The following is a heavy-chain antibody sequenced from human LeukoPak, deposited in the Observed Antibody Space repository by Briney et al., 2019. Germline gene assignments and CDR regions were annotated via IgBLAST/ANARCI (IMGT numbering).Heavy chain of an antibody. CDR2: IIPIFGIA. V-gene: IGHV1-69*04. J-gene: IGHJ4*02. D-gene: IGHD3-16*01. Sequence: SVKVSCTASGGTISSYAISGVRQAPGQGVEWMGRIIPIFGIAHYAQKFQGRVTITADKSTSTAYMELSSLRSEDTAVSYCARARGGSYFDYWGQGTLVTVSS. CDR3: ARARGGSYFDY. CDR1: GGTISSYA.